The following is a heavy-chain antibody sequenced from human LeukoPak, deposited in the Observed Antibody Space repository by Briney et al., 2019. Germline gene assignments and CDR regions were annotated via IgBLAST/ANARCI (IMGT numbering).Heavy chain of an antibody. V-gene: IGHV6-1*01. D-gene: IGHD6-6*01. CDR1: GDSVSSNSVT. CDR2: TYYRSTWYN. Sequence: SQTLSLTCAISGDSVSSNSVTWNWIRQSPSRGLEWLGRTYYRSTWYNDYAVSVRGRITVNPDTSKNQFSLQLNSVTPEDTAVYYCARYSSSSAFDYWGQGTLVTVSS. CDR3: ARYSSSSAFDY. J-gene: IGHJ4*02.